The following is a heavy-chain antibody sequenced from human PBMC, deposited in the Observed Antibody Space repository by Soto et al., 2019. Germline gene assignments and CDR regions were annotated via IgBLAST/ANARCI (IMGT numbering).Heavy chain of an antibody. D-gene: IGHD1-1*01. CDR1: GGFVSSGSYY. CDR3: ARVERGTATTVVDAFDI. Sequence: QVQLQQWGAGLLKPSETLSLTCAVYGGFVSSGSYYWSWIRQPPGKGLEWIGEMSHSGGTHFNRSLKSRVTISVDTSKNQLSLKMASVTAADTALYYCARVERGTATTVVDAFDIWGPGTMVTVSS. V-gene: IGHV4-34*01. CDR2: MSHSGGT. J-gene: IGHJ3*02.